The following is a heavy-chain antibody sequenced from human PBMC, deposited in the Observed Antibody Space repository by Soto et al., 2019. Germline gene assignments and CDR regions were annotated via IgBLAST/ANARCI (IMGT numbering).Heavy chain of an antibody. CDR2: ISYDGSNK. Sequence: VGSLRLSCAASVFTFSSYAMHWVRHSPGKGLEWVAVISYDGSNKYYADSVKGRFTISRDNSKNTLYLQMNSLRAEDTAVYYCARVVVAAIGPLGPFDYWGQGTLVTVSS. J-gene: IGHJ4*02. V-gene: IGHV3-30-3*01. D-gene: IGHD2-15*01. CDR1: VFTFSSYA. CDR3: ARVVVAAIGPLGPFDY.